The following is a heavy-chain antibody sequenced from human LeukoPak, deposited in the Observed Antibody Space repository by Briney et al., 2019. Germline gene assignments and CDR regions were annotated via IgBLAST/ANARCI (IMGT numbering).Heavy chain of an antibody. CDR2: VYYRGST. CDR3: ARDLPGTSFFDY. CDR1: GGSVSGHY. D-gene: IGHD1-14*01. Sequence: SETLSLTCTVSGGSVSGHYWGWIRQPPGKGLEWIGHVYYRGSTTYNPSLANRVTLSVATSKNQFFLKLISVTAADTAVYYCARDLPGTSFFDYWGQGTLVTVSS. J-gene: IGHJ4*02. V-gene: IGHV4-59*02.